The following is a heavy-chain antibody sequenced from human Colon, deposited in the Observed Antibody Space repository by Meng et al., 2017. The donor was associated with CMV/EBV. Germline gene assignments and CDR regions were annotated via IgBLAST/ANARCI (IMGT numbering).Heavy chain of an antibody. CDR2: INFSGGST. Sequence: ASVKVSCKASGYTFTNYYMHWVRQAPGQGLDWMGIINFSGGSTSYAQKFQGRVAMTRDTSTSIVYMELSSLRSEDTAVYYCAGGASYSSGWYCFDYWGQGTLVTVSS. D-gene: IGHD6-19*01. J-gene: IGHJ4*02. CDR3: AGGASYSSGWYCFDY. CDR1: GYTFTNYY. V-gene: IGHV1-46*01.